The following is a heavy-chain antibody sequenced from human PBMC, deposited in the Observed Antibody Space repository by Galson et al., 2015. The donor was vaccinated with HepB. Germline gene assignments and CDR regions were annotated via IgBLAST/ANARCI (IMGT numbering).Heavy chain of an antibody. J-gene: IGHJ5*02. D-gene: IGHD2-2*01. V-gene: IGHV3-15*01. CDR2: IKSKTDGATT. CDR1: GFPFSIYI. Sequence: SLRLSCAASGFPFSIYIMNWVRQVPGKGLEWVGRIKSKTDGATTEYAAPVKGRFTISRDDSRNTLYLQMNSLRTDDTAVYYCTTDVYFSSYWSWLDPWGQGTLVTVSS. CDR3: TTDVYFSSYWSWLDP.